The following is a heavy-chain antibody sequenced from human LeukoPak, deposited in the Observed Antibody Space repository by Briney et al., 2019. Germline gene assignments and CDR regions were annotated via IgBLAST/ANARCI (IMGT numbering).Heavy chain of an antibody. J-gene: IGHJ3*02. CDR3: ARDRSSSWFILDAFDI. Sequence: GGSLRLSCAASRFTFSSYSMNWVRQAPGMGLEWVSSISNGSTYIYYADSVKGRFTISRDNAKNSLYLQMNSLRAEDTAVYYCARDRSSSWFILDAFDIWGQGTMVTVSS. D-gene: IGHD6-13*01. CDR2: ISNGSTYI. CDR1: RFTFSSYS. V-gene: IGHV3-21*01.